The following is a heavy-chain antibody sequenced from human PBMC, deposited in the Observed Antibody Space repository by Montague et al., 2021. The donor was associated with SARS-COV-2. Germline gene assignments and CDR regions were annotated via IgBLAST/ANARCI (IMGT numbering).Heavy chain of an antibody. CDR3: AREGRVVATGSHYGMDV. CDR2: ISSSSRDI. V-gene: IGHV3-11*05. Sequence: SLRLSCAASGFTFSDNYMSWIRQAPGKGLEWASYISSSSRDIKYADSVKGRFTISRDNVESSLYLQMNSLRGEDTAVYYCAREGRVVATGSHYGMDVWGPGTTVIVSS. CDR1: GFTFSDNY. D-gene: IGHD5-12*01. J-gene: IGHJ6*02.